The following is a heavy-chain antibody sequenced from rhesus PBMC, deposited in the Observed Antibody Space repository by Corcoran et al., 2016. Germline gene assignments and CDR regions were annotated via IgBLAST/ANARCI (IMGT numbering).Heavy chain of an antibody. CDR2: IDGNTAST. V-gene: IGHV4-73*01. CDR3: ARDLPFIAGTTWGL. J-gene: IGHJ5-1*01. D-gene: IGHD1-14*01. CDR1: GGSISGYY. Sequence: QVKLQQWGEGLVKPSETLSLTCAVYGGSISGYYWSWIRQPPGTGLEWIGNIDGNTASTNYTPSLKKRGTISKDTSRNQFSLKLSSVAAADTAVYYCARDLPFIAGTTWGLWGPGVLVTASS.